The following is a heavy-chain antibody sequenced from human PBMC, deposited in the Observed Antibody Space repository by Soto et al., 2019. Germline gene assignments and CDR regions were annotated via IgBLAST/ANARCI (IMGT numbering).Heavy chain of an antibody. CDR3: ARDLGWAFDS. V-gene: IGHV3-48*02. Sequence: EVQLVESGGGSVQPGGSLRLSCAASGFTFSTFSMNWVRQAPGWGLEWISYISGGGRPISYADSVKGRFTISRDNAKNSLYLQMDSLTDEDTAWYYCARDLGWAFDSWGQGTLVTVSS. J-gene: IGHJ4*02. D-gene: IGHD6-19*01. CDR2: ISGGGRPI. CDR1: GFTFSTFS.